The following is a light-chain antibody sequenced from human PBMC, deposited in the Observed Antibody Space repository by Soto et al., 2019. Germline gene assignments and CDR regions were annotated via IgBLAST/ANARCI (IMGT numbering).Light chain of an antibody. Sequence: DSVMTQSPDSLAVSLGERATINCKSSQSVLHSSDIKNHLAWYQQKPVQPPKLLISWASTRESGVPHRFSGGGYGTDFTHTISCLQAEDVGVYYCQQYYTAKVFGQGTKV. CDR1: QSVLHSSDIKNH. J-gene: IGKJ1*01. CDR3: QQYYTAKV. CDR2: WAS. V-gene: IGKV4-1*01.